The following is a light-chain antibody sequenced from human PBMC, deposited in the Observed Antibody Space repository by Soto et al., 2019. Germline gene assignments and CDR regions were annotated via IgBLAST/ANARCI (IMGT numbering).Light chain of an antibody. CDR1: QDISNY. J-gene: IGKJ5*01. Sequence: DIQMTQSPSSLSASVGDRVTITCPASQDISNYLNWYQQKPGKAPKLLIYDASNLETVVPSRFSGSGSGTDFTFNISSLKPDHIATYSCKQYYNLRLTFGQRT. CDR2: DAS. V-gene: IGKV1-33*01. CDR3: KQYYNLRLT.